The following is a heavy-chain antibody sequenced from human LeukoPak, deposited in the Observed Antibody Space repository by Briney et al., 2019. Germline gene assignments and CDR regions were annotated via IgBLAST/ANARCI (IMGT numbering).Heavy chain of an antibody. J-gene: IGHJ2*01. V-gene: IGHV4-4*07. CDR3: ARDVLVGCYDTTGTPYFYFDL. D-gene: IGHD3-22*01. Sequence: SSETLSLSCTVSGGSIYGFHWSWIRQSAGTGLEWIGRIHTSGTINYTPSLQSRVTMSLDTSEKQLSLTMRSVTAADTAVYYCARDVLVGCYDTTGTPYFYFDLWGRGTLVTVSS. CDR2: IHTSGTI. CDR1: GGSIYGFH.